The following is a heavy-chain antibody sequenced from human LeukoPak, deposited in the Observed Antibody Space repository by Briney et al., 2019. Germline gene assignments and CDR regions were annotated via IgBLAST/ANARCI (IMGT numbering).Heavy chain of an antibody. D-gene: IGHD5-18*01. Sequence: PGGSLRLSCAASGFTVSNNYINWVRQAPGKGLEWVSVLYSGGGTYYADSVKGRFTISSDNSKNTLYLQMNNLRAEDTAVYYCARDGSGGHRNRGVFDIWGQGTMVTVSS. V-gene: IGHV3-53*01. J-gene: IGHJ3*02. CDR3: ARDGSGGHRNRGVFDI. CDR2: LYSGGGT. CDR1: GFTVSNNY.